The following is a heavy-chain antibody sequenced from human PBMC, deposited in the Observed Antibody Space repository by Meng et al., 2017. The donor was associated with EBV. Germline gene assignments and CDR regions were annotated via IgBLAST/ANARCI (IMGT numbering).Heavy chain of an antibody. V-gene: IGHV1-8*01. CDR2: MNPNSGNT. J-gene: IGHJ5*02. Sequence: QVRLVASVAEEKKPGDSVKVSCKASGYTFTIYDSNWVRQATGQGLEWMGWMNPNSGNTGYAQKFQGRVTMTRNTSISTAYMELSSLRSEDTAVYYCARGPYYYDSSGYYYGEFDPWGQGTLVTVSS. CDR3: ARGPYYYDSSGYYYGEFDP. D-gene: IGHD3-22*01. CDR1: GYTFTIYD.